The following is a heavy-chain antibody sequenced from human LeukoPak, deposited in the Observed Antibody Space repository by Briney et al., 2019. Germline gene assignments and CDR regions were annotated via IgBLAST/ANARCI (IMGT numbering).Heavy chain of an antibody. CDR2: IYPGDSDT. D-gene: IGHD6-19*01. CDR1: GYIFTSYW. V-gene: IGHV5-51*01. Sequence: GESLQISCKGSGYIFTSYWIGWVRQMPGKGLEWMGIIYPGDSDTRYSPSFQGQVTISADKSISTAYLQWSSLKASDTAMYYCARPGYSSGWYDAFDIWGQGTMVTVSS. J-gene: IGHJ3*02. CDR3: ARPGYSSGWYDAFDI.